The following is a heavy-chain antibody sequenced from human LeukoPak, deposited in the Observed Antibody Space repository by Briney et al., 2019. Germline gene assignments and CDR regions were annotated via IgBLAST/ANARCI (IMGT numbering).Heavy chain of an antibody. Sequence: PGGSLRLSCAASGFTFSSYSMNWVRQAPGKGLEWVANIKQDGSEKYYVDSVKGRFTISRDNAKNSLYLQMNSLRAEDTAVYYCASPGDSGHDYWGQGTLVTVSS. CDR3: ASPGDSGHDY. J-gene: IGHJ4*02. CDR1: GFTFSSYS. CDR2: IKQDGSEK. V-gene: IGHV3-7*01. D-gene: IGHD5-12*01.